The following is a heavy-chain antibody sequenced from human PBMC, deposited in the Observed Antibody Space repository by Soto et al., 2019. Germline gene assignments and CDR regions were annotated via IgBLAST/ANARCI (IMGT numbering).Heavy chain of an antibody. CDR3: ARGERWLRFRGNWFDP. Sequence: SETLSLTCAVYGGSFSGYYWSWIRQPPGKGLEWIGEINHSGSTNYNPSLKSRVTISVDTSKNQFSLKLSSVTAADTAVYYCARGERWLRFRGNWFDPWGQETLVTVSS. D-gene: IGHD5-12*01. V-gene: IGHV4-34*01. J-gene: IGHJ5*02. CDR1: GGSFSGYY. CDR2: INHSGST.